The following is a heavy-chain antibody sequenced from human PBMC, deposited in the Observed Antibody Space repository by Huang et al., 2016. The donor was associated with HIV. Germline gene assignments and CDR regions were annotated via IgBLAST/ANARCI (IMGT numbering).Heavy chain of an antibody. Sequence: QVQLQQWGAELLKPSETLSLTCAVSGGSFSGHYWTWIRQPPGRGLAWLGEIRDSGSTTYNPSLKSRVTISGDTSQSQFSLKLNSVTAADTAIYYCARMFKYDSGGYWGNDAFDIWGQGTMVTVSS. J-gene: IGHJ3*02. V-gene: IGHV4-34*02. CDR3: ARMFKYDSGGYWGNDAFDI. CDR1: GGSFSGHY. D-gene: IGHD3-22*01. CDR2: IRDSGST.